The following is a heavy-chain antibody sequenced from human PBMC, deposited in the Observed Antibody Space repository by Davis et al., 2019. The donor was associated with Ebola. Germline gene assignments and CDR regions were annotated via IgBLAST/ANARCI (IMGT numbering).Heavy chain of an antibody. V-gene: IGHV3-11*06. J-gene: IGHJ4*02. CDR1: GFSFSYYY. CDR2: ISISSGFT. D-gene: IGHD5-24*01. CDR3: ARGPRKMATTNFDY. Sequence: GESLKISCAASGFSFSYYYMSWIRQAPGKGLERVSYISISSGFTNYADSVEGRFTISRNNAKNSLYLQMNSLRAEDTAVYYCARGPRKMATTNFDYWGQGTLVTVSS.